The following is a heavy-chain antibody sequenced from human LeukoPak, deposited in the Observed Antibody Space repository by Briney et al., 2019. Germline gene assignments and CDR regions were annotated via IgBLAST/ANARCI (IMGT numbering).Heavy chain of an antibody. V-gene: IGHV3-30*04. CDR2: ISYDGNNK. CDR3: ARDDSGTRRGWFEH. D-gene: IGHD4-17*01. CDR1: GFTFSSYA. Sequence: GGSLRLSCAASGFTFSSYAMHWVRQAPGKGLEWVAVISYDGNNKYYADSVKGRFTISRDNSKNTLYLQMNSLRPDDTAVYYCARDDSGTRRGWFEHWGQGTLVTVSS. J-gene: IGHJ5*01.